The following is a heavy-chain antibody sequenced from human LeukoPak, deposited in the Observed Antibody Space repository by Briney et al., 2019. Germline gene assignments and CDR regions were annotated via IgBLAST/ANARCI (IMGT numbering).Heavy chain of an antibody. J-gene: IGHJ4*02. Sequence: GGSLRLSCAASGFTFSSYAMHWVRQAPGKGLEWVAVISYDGSNKYYADSVKGRFTISRDNSKNTLYLQMNSLRAEDTAVYYCAGDRDGYNEFDYWGQGTLVTVSS. CDR3: AGDRDGYNEFDY. D-gene: IGHD5-24*01. V-gene: IGHV3-30*04. CDR2: ISYDGSNK. CDR1: GFTFSSYA.